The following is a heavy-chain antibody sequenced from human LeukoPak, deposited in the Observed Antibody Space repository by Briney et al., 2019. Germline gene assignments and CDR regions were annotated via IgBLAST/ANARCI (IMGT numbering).Heavy chain of an antibody. D-gene: IGHD3-10*01. J-gene: IGHJ4*02. CDR3: AVMGGSGSYSDY. V-gene: IGHV4-61*05. Sequence: SETLSLTCSVSGDSISTSSSYWGWIRQPPGKGLEWIGYIYYSGSTNYNPSLKSRVTISVDTSKNQFSLKLSSVTAADTAEYYCAVMGGSGSYSDYWGQGTLVTVSS. CDR2: IYYSGST. CDR1: GDSISTSSSY.